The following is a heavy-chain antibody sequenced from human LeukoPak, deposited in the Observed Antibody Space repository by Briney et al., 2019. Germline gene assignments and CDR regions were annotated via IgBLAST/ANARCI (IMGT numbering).Heavy chain of an antibody. V-gene: IGHV3-30*04. J-gene: IGHJ4*02. CDR2: ISYDGSNK. Sequence: GGSLRLSCAASGFTFSSYAMHWVRQAPGKGLEWVAVISYDGSNKYYADSVKGRFTISRDNSKNTLYLQMNSLRAEDTAVYYCARDRMGADFDYWGQGTLVTVSS. CDR1: GFTFSSYA. D-gene: IGHD1-26*01. CDR3: ARDRMGADFDY.